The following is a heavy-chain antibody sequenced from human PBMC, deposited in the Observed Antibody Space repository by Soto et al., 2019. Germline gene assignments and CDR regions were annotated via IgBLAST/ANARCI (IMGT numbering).Heavy chain of an antibody. CDR2: INPSGRTT. D-gene: IGHD4-17*01. CDR1: GFAFSKYY. Sequence: ASVKVSCKTSGFAFSKYYMHWLRQVPGQGLEWVGVINPSGRTTSYAQKFLGRVTVTRDASTATVYLELNSLRSGDTAVYYCARDLDVTMVTTSFDSWGQGTLVTVSS. V-gene: IGHV1-46*01. CDR3: ARDLDVTMVTTSFDS. J-gene: IGHJ4*02.